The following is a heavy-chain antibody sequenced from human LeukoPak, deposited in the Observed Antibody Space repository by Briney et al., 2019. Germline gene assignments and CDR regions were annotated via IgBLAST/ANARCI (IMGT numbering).Heavy chain of an antibody. D-gene: IGHD2-15*01. CDR2: INPSGGST. Sequence: ASVKVSCKASGYTFTSYYMHWVRQAPGQGLEWMGIINPSGGSTSYAQKFQGRVTITADESTSTAYMELSSLRSEDTAVYYCARDPILGYCSGGSCYSLFNWGQGTLVTVSS. CDR3: ARDPILGYCSGGSCYSLFN. J-gene: IGHJ4*02. CDR1: GYTFTSYY. V-gene: IGHV1-46*01.